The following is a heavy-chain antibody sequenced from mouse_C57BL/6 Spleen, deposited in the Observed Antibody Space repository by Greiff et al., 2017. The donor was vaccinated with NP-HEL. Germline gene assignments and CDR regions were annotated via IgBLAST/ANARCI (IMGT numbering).Heavy chain of an antibody. D-gene: IGHD1-1*01. Sequence: EVKLQESGPELVKPGASVKISCKASGYSFTGYYMNWVKQSPEKSLEWIGEINPSTGGTTYNQKFKAKATLTVDKSSSTAYMQLKSLTSEDSAVYYCARSPYYYGDWGQGTLVTVSA. CDR1: GYSFTGYY. V-gene: IGHV1-42*01. CDR2: INPSTGGT. J-gene: IGHJ3*01. CDR3: ARSPYYYGD.